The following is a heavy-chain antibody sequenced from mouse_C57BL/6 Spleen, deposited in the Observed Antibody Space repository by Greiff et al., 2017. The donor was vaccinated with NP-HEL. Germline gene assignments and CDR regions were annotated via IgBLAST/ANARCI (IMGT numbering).Heavy chain of an antibody. D-gene: IGHD2-3*01. CDR2: IDPSDSYT. CDR3: ARALYDGYFDY. Sequence: QVQLQQPGAELVMPGASVKLSCKASGYTFTSYWMHWVKQRPGQGLEWIGEIDPSDSYTNYHQKFKGKSTLTVDKSSSTAYMQLSSLTSEDSAVYYCARALYDGYFDYWGQGTTLTVSS. CDR1: GYTFTSYW. J-gene: IGHJ2*01. V-gene: IGHV1-69*01.